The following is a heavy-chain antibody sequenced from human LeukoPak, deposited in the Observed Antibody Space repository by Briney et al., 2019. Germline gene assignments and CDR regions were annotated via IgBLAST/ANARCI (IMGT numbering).Heavy chain of an antibody. CDR1: GGTFSSYA. CDR2: ITPIFGTA. Sequence: SVKVSCKASGGTFSSYAISWVRQAPGQGLEWMGGITPIFGTANYAQKFQGRVTITTDESTSTAYMELSSLRSEDTAVYYCARAHRYYDFWSGYPDYWGQGTLVTVSS. J-gene: IGHJ4*02. D-gene: IGHD3-3*01. V-gene: IGHV1-69*05. CDR3: ARAHRYYDFWSGYPDY.